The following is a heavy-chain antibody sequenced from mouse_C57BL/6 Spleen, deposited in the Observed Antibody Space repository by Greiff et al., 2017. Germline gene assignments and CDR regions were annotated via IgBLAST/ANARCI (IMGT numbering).Heavy chain of an antibody. Sequence: QVQLKQPGAELVKPGASVKLSCKASGYTFTSYWMHWVKQRPGQGLEWIGMIHPSSGSTNYNEKFKSKATLTVDKSSSTAYMQLSSLTSEDSAVYYCAREDYDTAWFAYWGQGTLVTVSA. CDR1: GYTFTSYW. CDR3: AREDYDTAWFAY. D-gene: IGHD2-4*01. CDR2: IHPSSGST. V-gene: IGHV1-64*01. J-gene: IGHJ3*01.